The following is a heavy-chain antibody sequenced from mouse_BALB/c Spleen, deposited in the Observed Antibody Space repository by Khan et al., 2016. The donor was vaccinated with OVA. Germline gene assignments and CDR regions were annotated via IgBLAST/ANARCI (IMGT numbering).Heavy chain of an antibody. D-gene: IGHD1-1*01. Sequence: EVELVESGGGLVQPGGSRKLSCAASGFTFSSFGMHWVRQAPEKGLEWVAYISSGSSTIYYADTVKGRFTISRDNPQNTPFLQITSLRYEDTAMYYCAGNGDGRRSVDYWGQGTTLTVAS. CDR2: ISSGSSTI. V-gene: IGHV5-17*02. CDR3: AGNGDGRRSVDY. CDR1: GFTFSSFG. J-gene: IGHJ2*01.